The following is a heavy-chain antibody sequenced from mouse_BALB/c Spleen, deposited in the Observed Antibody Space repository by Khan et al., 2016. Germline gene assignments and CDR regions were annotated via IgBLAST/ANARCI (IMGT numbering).Heavy chain of an antibody. V-gene: IGHV9-3*02. D-gene: IGHD2-1*01. J-gene: IGHJ3*01. CDR3: ASYGKGTWVDY. CDR1: GYTFTNYG. CDR2: INTNTGEP. Sequence: QIQLVQSGPELKKPGETVKISCKASGYTFTNYGMIWVKQAPGKGLKWMGWINTNTGEPAYAEEFKGRFALSSDTSASTSYLQISNLKSKDTATYFCASYGKGTWVDYWEQGTLVTVSA.